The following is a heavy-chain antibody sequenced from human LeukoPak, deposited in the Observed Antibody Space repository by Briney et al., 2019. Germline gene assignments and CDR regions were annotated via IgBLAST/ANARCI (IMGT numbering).Heavy chain of an antibody. CDR1: GFTFSSYS. Sequence: PGGSLRLSCAASGFTFSSYSMNWVRQAPGKGLEWVSSISSSSSYIYYADSVKGRFTISRDNAKNSLYLQMNSLRAEDTAVYYCARGPSRVIVVVPAANPNWFDPWGQGTLVTVSS. V-gene: IGHV3-21*01. CDR2: ISSSSSYI. CDR3: ARGPSRVIVVVPAANPNWFDP. D-gene: IGHD2-2*01. J-gene: IGHJ5*02.